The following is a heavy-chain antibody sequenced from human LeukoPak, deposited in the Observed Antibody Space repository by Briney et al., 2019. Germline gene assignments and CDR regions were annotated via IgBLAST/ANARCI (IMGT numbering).Heavy chain of an antibody. V-gene: IGHV3-23*05. D-gene: IGHD1-14*01. J-gene: IGHJ6*03. CDR1: GFSNSA. CDR2: ISNTGVAT. Sequence: GGSLRLSCAASGFSNSALNWVRQAPGQGLEWISTISNTGVATYYADSVKGRFTISRDNSKNTLYLQMNSLRAEDTAVYYCATLTHYYYYMDVWGKGTTVTVSS. CDR3: ATLTHYYYYMDV.